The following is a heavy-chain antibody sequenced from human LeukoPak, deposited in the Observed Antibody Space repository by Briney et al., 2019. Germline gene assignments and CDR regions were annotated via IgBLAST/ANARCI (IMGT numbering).Heavy chain of an antibody. CDR2: IYHSGST. Sequence: SETLPLTCTVSGYSISSGYYWGWIRQPPGKGLEWIGSIYHSGSTYYNPSLKSRVTISVDTSKNQFSLKLSSVTAADTAVYYCARLVRFGELLGWFDPWGQGTLVTVSS. J-gene: IGHJ5*02. V-gene: IGHV4-38-2*02. CDR3: ARLVRFGELLGWFDP. CDR1: GYSISSGYY. D-gene: IGHD3-10*01.